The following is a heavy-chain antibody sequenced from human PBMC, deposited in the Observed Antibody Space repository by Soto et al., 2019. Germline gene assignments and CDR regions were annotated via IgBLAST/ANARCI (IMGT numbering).Heavy chain of an antibody. CDR3: ATLGKIFPVVPSSYYYGMDV. CDR1: GGTFSSYA. V-gene: IGHV1-69*13. D-gene: IGHD3-3*01. Sequence: SVKVSCKASGGTFSSYAISWVRQAPGQGLEWMGGIIPIFGTANYAQKFQGRVTITADESTSTAYMELSSLRSEDTAVYYCATLGKIFPVVPSSYYYGMDVWGQGTTVTVSS. J-gene: IGHJ6*02. CDR2: IIPIFGTA.